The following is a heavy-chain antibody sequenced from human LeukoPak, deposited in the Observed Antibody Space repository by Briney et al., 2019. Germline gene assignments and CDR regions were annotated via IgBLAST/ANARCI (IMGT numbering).Heavy chain of an antibody. J-gene: IGHJ4*02. CDR2: ISGRGGSA. D-gene: IGHD3-10*01. V-gene: IGHV3-23*01. CDR3: ATGLVYYYGSGAKRTTFDY. Sequence: PGGSLRLSRAASGFTFSNYGMSWVGQAPGKGLEWVSGISGRGGSAYYADSVKGRFAISRDNSKNTLDLQMNSLRAEDTAVYYCATGLVYYYGSGAKRTTFDYRGQGTLVTVSS. CDR1: GFTFSNYG.